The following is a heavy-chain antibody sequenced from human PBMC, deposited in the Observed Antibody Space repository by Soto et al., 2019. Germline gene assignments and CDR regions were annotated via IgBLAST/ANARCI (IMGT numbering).Heavy chain of an antibody. V-gene: IGHV1-18*01. CDR1: GFTFSNHG. Sequence: GPGVKKPGASVKVSCKVSGFTFSNHGLSWVRQAPGQGLEWMGGISGYNGHTNYAQKFQGRVTVTTDTSTTTGTRTVYMELSSLTSDDTAVYYGARVGGDGDYVLGTHRDLDYWGQGTLVTVSS. CDR3: ARVGGDGDYVLGTHRDLDY. J-gene: IGHJ4*02. D-gene: IGHD3-16*01. CDR2: ISGYNGHT.